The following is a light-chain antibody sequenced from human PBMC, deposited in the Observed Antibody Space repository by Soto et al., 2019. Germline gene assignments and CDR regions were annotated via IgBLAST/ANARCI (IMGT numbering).Light chain of an antibody. V-gene: IGLV1-47*01. CDR2: RSN. Sequence: QSVLTQPPSASGTPGQRVTISCSGSSSNIGSNYVYWYQQLPGTAPKLLIYRSNQRPSGVPDRFSGSKSGTSASLASSGLRSEDEADYYCAAWDDSLSGVVFGGGTKLTVL. CDR1: SSNIGSNY. CDR3: AAWDDSLSGVV. J-gene: IGLJ2*01.